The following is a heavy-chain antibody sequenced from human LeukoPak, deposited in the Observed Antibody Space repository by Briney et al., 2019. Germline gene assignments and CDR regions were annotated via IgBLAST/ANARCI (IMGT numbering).Heavy chain of an antibody. Sequence: ASVKVSCKASGYTFTSYGISWVRQAPGQGLEWMGWISAYNGNTNYAEKLQGRVTMSTDKSTSTAYLELNSLRSDDTAVYYCARDNYDILTGYYSYYYYSMDVWGKGATVTVSS. CDR1: GYTFTSYG. J-gene: IGHJ6*03. CDR3: ARDNYDILTGYYSYYYYSMDV. V-gene: IGHV1-18*01. CDR2: ISAYNGNT. D-gene: IGHD3-9*01.